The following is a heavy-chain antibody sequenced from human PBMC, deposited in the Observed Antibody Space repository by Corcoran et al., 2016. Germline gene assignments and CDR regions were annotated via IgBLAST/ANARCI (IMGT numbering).Heavy chain of an antibody. J-gene: IGHJ4*02. V-gene: IGHV1-69*01. CDR2: IIPIFGTA. Sequence: QVQLVQSGAEVKKPGSSVKVSCKASGGTFSSYAISWVRQAPGQGLEWMGGIIPIFGTANYAQKFQGRVTITADESTSTAYMELSSRRSADTAVYDCASSVALGGRYGSGTSYWGQGTLVTVSS. CDR1: GGTFSSYA. D-gene: IGHD3-10*01. CDR3: ASSVALGGRYGSGTSY.